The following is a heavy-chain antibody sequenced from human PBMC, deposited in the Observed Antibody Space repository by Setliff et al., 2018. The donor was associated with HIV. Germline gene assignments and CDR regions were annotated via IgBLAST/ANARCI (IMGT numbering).Heavy chain of an antibody. V-gene: IGHV3-43*01. Sequence: GGSLRLSCAASGFTFDDYTMHWVRQSPGKGLEWVSLINWDGGSTYYADSVKGRFTISRDNSKNSLYLQMNSLRTEDTALYYCAKAGYDSSAYTFDYWGQGTRVTVSS. CDR2: INWDGGST. D-gene: IGHD3-22*01. CDR3: AKAGYDSSAYTFDY. CDR1: GFTFDDYT. J-gene: IGHJ4*02.